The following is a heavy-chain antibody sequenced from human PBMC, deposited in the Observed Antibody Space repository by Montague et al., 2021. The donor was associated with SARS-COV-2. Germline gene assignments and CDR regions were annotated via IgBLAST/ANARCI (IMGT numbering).Heavy chain of an antibody. CDR1: GFTFGTYG. J-gene: IGHJ4*02. D-gene: IGHD3-10*01. Sequence: SLRLSCAGSGFTFGTYGMSWVRQAPGKGLEWVSGITGTTSGPKTYYADSVRGRFTISSDNSKNPVDLQMNRLRAEDTAVYFRAKDLWGNYGSGSSFESWGQGTLGTGAS. CDR3: AKDLWGNYGSGSSFES. V-gene: IGHV3-23*01. CDR2: ITGTTSGPKT.